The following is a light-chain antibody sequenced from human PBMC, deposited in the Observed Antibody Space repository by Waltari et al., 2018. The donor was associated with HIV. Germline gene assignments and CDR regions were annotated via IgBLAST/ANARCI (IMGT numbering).Light chain of an antibody. J-gene: IGLJ3*02. V-gene: IGLV1-40*01. CDR2: GNN. Sequence: QSVLTQPPSVSGAPGPRVTFSCTGSSSNIGAGSDVHWYQQLPGTAPKLLIYGNNNRPSGVPDRFSGSKSGTSASLAITGLQAEDEADYYCQSYDSSLSGSWVFGGGTKLTVL. CDR1: SSNIGAGSD. CDR3: QSYDSSLSGSWV.